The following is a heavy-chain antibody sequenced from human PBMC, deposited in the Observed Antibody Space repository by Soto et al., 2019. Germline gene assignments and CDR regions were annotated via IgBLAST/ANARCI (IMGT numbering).Heavy chain of an antibody. CDR2: ISPYSGET. CDR1: GYPFTSYG. V-gene: IGHV1-18*01. Sequence: QVQLVQSGPEVKKPAASVQVSCKASGYPFTSYGIGWVRQAPGQGLEWMGWISPYSGETRYTEKFQDRLTLTTDTSTSTAYMDLRSLTSADTAVYFCARGPVAGSDFWGQGTLVIVSS. D-gene: IGHD6-19*01. J-gene: IGHJ4*02. CDR3: ARGPVAGSDF.